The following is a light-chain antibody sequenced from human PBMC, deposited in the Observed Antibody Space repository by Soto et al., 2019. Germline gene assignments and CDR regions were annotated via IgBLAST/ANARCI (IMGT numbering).Light chain of an antibody. CDR3: QQYDNLPRAT. Sequence: PSSLSASVGDRVTITCQASQDISNYLNWYQQKPGKAPKLLIYDASNLETGVPSRFSGSGSGTDFTFTISSLQPEDIATYYCQQYDNLPRATFGQGTRLEIK. CDR1: QDISNY. V-gene: IGKV1-33*01. J-gene: IGKJ5*01. CDR2: DAS.